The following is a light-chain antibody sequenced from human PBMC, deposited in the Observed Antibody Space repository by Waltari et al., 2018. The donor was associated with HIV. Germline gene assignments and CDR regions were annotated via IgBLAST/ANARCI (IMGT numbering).Light chain of an antibody. Sequence: EIVLTQSPATLSLSPGERATLSCRASQSVSSYLAWYQQKPGQAPRLLIYDASNRATGIPARFSGSGSGTVFTLTISSLEPEDFAVYYCQQRSNWMYSFGQGTKLEIK. J-gene: IGKJ2*03. CDR3: QQRSNWMYS. CDR1: QSVSSY. V-gene: IGKV3-11*01. CDR2: DAS.